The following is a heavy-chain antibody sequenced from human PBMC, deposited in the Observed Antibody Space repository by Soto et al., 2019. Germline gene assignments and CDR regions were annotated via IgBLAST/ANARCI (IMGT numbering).Heavy chain of an antibody. J-gene: IGHJ5*01. D-gene: IGHD2-15*01. CDR3: ARGRYCLTGRCFPNWFDS. CDR2: IYKSTTT. CDR1: GDSISTVDYF. V-gene: IGHV4-30-4*01. Sequence: SETLSLTCSVSGDSISTVDYFWAWIRQPPGQALEYIGYIYKSTTTYYNPSLESRVAISLDTSKSQFSLTVTSVTAADTAVYFCARGRYCLTGRCFPNWFDSWGQGTLVTV.